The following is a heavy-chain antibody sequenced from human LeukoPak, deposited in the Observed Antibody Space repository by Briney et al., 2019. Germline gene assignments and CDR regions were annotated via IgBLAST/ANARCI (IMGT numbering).Heavy chain of an antibody. J-gene: IGHJ4*02. D-gene: IGHD4-23*01. V-gene: IGHV4-39*07. CDR3: ARVGVDYSGNIIKYFFDY. CDR1: GGSISNSTYY. CDR2: IYYSGST. Sequence: SETLSLTCTVSGGSISNSTYYWGWIRQPPGKGLEWIRSIYYSGSTYYNPSLKSRVTISVDTSKNQFSLKLSPVTAADTAVYYCARVGVDYSGNIIKYFFDYWGQGTLVTVSS.